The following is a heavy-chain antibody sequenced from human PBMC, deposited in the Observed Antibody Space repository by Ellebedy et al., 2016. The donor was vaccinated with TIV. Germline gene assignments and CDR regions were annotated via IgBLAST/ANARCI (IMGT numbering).Heavy chain of an antibody. Sequence: MPSETLSLTCTVSGGSISSSSYYWGWLRQPPGKGLEGIGSIYYSGSAYYNPSLKSRVTISGDTSENQFSLRLSSVTAADTAMYYCASSGFGVLLYAFDIWGQGTMVTVSS. CDR2: IYYSGSA. CDR1: GGSISSSSYY. D-gene: IGHD3-10*01. J-gene: IGHJ3*02. V-gene: IGHV4-39*07. CDR3: ASSGFGVLLYAFDI.